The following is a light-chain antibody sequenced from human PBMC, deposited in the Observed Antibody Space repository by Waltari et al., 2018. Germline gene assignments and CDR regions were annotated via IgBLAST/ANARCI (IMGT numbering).Light chain of an antibody. J-gene: IGLJ3*02. V-gene: IGLV2-14*01. CDR3: SSYTSGGSFNWV. CDR1: SSDVGGYNY. CDR2: DVS. Sequence: QSALTQPAPGSGSPGQPITISCPGTSSDVGGYNYVAGSQQHPCKVPKVMIYDVSERPSGVSNPFSVPNSGNTASLTISGLQAGDEADYYCSSYTSGGSFNWVFGGGTKVTVL.